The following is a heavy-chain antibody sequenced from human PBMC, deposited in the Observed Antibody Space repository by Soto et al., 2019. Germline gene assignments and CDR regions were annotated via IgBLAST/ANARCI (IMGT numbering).Heavy chain of an antibody. J-gene: IGHJ5*02. CDR1: GGTFSRYA. D-gene: IGHD3-10*01. CDR2: IIPIFGTA. V-gene: IGHV1-69*01. CDR3: ARDRSTYYFGSGTDT. Sequence: QVQLVQSGAEVKKPGSSVKVSCKASGGTFSRYAINWVRQAPGQGLEWVGGIIPIFGTANYAQKFQGRVTITADDSTSTAFMELSSLRSEDTALYYCARDRSTYYFGSGTDTWGQGTLVTVSS.